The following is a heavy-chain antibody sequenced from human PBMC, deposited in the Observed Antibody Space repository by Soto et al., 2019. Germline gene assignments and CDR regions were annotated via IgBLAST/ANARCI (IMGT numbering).Heavy chain of an antibody. V-gene: IGHV4-31*03. CDR2: IFYSGHT. CDR1: GKSISTGAYY. Sequence: SLTCTVAGKSISTGAYYWSWLRQHPVKGLEWIGHIFYSGHTYYSPSLESRVTISVDTSKNQFSLKLSSVTAAETAVYYCARVRTVVTDWGAFDIWGQGTMVTVSS. D-gene: IGHD2-15*01. J-gene: IGHJ3*02. CDR3: ARVRTVVTDWGAFDI.